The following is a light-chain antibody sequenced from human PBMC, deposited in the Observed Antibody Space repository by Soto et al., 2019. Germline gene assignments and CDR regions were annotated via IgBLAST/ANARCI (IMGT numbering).Light chain of an antibody. CDR2: GAS. CDR3: QQYGSSPST. CDR1: QSVTSSY. J-gene: IGKJ4*01. V-gene: IGKV3-20*01. Sequence: ENVLTQSPGTLSLSPGERATLSCRASQSVTSSYLAWYQQKPGQAPRLLIYGASSRATGIPDRFSGSGSGTEFTLTITRLEPEDFAEYYCQQYGSSPSTFGGGTKVEIK.